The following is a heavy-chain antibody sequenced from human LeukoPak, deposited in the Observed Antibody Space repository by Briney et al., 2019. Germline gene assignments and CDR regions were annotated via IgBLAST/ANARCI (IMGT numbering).Heavy chain of an antibody. CDR2: ICSSGAT. J-gene: IGHJ4*02. CDR3: ARRTPGPQLDEYVAYFFDH. Sequence: PSETLSLTCTVSGGSITTYNWIWIRQTPGQALEWIGHICSSGATKYNPSLKSRATILLDTSKNQLSLKLSSVSAADTAVYYCARRTPGPQLDEYVAYFFDHWGQGTQVTVSS. V-gene: IGHV4-4*09. CDR1: GGSITTYN. D-gene: IGHD2-2*01.